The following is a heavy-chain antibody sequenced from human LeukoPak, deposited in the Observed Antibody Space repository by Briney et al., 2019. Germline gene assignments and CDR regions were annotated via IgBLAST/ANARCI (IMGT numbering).Heavy chain of an antibody. J-gene: IGHJ4*02. V-gene: IGHV4-39*01. CDR1: GGSISGGSHH. D-gene: IGHD5-12*01. Sequence: SETLSLTCTVSGGSISGGSHHWGWFRQSPGKGLEWIGSLYLSRTTYYNPSLNSRVTISVDTSKNQFSLQLNSVTAADTAVYYCVRHDGRGGATMGSLDSWGQGSLVTVSS. CDR2: LYLSRTT. CDR3: VRHDGRGGATMGSLDS.